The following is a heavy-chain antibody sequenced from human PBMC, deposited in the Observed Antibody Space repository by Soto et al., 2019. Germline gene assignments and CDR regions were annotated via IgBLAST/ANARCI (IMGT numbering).Heavy chain of an antibody. J-gene: IGHJ5*02. CDR3: AREGCSGGSCYNWFDP. CDR1: GGSISSSNW. V-gene: IGHV4-4*02. D-gene: IGHD2-15*01. Sequence: SETLSLTCAVSGGSISSSNWWSWVRQPPGKGLEWIGEIYHSGSTNYNPSLKSRVTISVDKSKNQFSLKLSSVTAADTAVYYCAREGCSGGSCYNWFDPWGQGTLVTVSS. CDR2: IYHSGST.